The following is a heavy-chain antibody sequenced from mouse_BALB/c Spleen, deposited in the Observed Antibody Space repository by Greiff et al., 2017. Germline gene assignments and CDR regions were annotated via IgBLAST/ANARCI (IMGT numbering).Heavy chain of an antibody. CDR2: ISSGSSTI. D-gene: IGHD1-2*01. CDR1: GFTFSSFG. J-gene: IGHJ4*01. V-gene: IGHV5-17*02. CDR3: ARSLLRLYAMDY. Sequence: EVKVVESGGGLVQPGGSRKLSCAASGFTFSSFGMHWVRQAPEKGLEWVAYISSGSSTIYYADTVKGRFTISRDNPKNTLFLQMTSLRSEDTAMYYCARSLLRLYAMDYWGQGTSVTVSS.